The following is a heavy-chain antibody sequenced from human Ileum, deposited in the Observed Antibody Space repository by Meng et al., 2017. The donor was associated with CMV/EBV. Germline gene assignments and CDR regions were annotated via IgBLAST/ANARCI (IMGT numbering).Heavy chain of an antibody. J-gene: IGHJ5*02. Sequence: QVRLLESGHGLVKPSETLSLTCTVSGGSISSSYWSWIRQPPGKGLEWIGYISFSGSASYNPSLKSRVTISIDTSKNQFSLKLTSVTTADTAVYYCTRGSSGSYEWYDPWGQGTLVTVSS. CDR3: TRGSSGSYEWYDP. CDR2: ISFSGSA. CDR1: GGSISSSY. V-gene: IGHV4-59*01. D-gene: IGHD1-26*01.